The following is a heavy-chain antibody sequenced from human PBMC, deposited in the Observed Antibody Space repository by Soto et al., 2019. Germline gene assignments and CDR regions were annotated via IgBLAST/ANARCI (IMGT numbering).Heavy chain of an antibody. Sequence: GGSLRLSCAASGFTFSSYAMNWVRQAPGKGLEWVSGISGSGDNTYYAVSVKGRFTISRDNSKNTLFLQMNSLRAEDTAVYYCAKDGAWIQTRFDPWGQGTLVTVSS. V-gene: IGHV3-23*01. CDR2: ISGSGDNT. J-gene: IGHJ5*02. D-gene: IGHD5-18*01. CDR3: AKDGAWIQTRFDP. CDR1: GFTFSSYA.